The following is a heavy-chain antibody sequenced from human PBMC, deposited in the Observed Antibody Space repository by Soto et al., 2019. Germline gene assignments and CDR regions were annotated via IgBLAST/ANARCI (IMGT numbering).Heavy chain of an antibody. D-gene: IGHD6-19*01. J-gene: IGHJ4*02. V-gene: IGHV4-39*01. CDR1: GDSISSSTSY. Sequence: QLQLQESGPGLVKPSETLSLTCTVSGDSISSSTSYWSWIRQPPGKGLGWIGNVYYSGRTSYNPSLKARTTVSGDPSKNQVCGKLDAVTADATAVYFCERHVAVATDRSIGYWGQGTLVTVPS. CDR2: VYYSGRT. CDR3: ERHVAVATDRSIGY.